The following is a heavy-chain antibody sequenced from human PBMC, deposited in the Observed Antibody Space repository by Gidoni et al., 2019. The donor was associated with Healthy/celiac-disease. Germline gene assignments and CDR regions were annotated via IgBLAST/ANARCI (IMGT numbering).Heavy chain of an antibody. V-gene: IGHV1-46*01. D-gene: IGHD1-26*01. CDR2: INPSGGST. CDR3: ARGSGSCYFWVNWFDP. Sequence: QVQLVQSGAEVKKPGASVKVSCKASGYTFTSYYMHWVRQAPGQGLEWMGIINPSGGSTSYAQKFQGRVTMTRDTSTSTVYMELSSLRSEDTAVYYCARGSGSCYFWVNWFDPWGQGTLVTVSS. CDR1: GYTFTSYY. J-gene: IGHJ5*02.